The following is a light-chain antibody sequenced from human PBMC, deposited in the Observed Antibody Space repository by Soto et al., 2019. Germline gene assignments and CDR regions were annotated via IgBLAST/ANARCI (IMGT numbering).Light chain of an antibody. J-gene: IGKJ4*02. Sequence: DIQMTPSPSSLSASVGDRVTITCRASQSISSYLNCYQQKPGKAPTLLSYAASSLHSGVPSRFSGSGSGTDFTLTISSLQPEDFATYYCQQSYSTPLTFGGGNKVEIK. CDR2: AAS. CDR1: QSISSY. V-gene: IGKV1-39*01. CDR3: QQSYSTPLT.